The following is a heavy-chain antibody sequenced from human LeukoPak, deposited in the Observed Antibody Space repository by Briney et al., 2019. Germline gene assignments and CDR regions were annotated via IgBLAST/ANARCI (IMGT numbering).Heavy chain of an antibody. CDR2: INPNSGGT. D-gene: IGHD5-18*01. V-gene: IGHV1-2*02. Sequence: ASVKVSCKASGYTFTSYDINWVRQAPGQGLEWMGWINPNSGGTNYAQKFQGRVTMTRDTSISTAYMELSRLRSDDTAVYYCARAAGGIRGYSYGTYFDYWGQGTLVTVSS. CDR1: GYTFTSYD. CDR3: ARAAGGIRGYSYGTYFDY. J-gene: IGHJ4*02.